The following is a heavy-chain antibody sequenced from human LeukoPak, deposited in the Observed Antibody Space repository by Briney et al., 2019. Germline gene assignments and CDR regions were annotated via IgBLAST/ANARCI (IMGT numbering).Heavy chain of an antibody. D-gene: IGHD5-24*01. J-gene: IGHJ4*02. V-gene: IGHV1-18*01. Sequence: ASVKVSCKASGYTFTSYSISWVRQAPGQGLEWMGWISAYNGNTNYAQKLQGRVTMRTDTSTSTAYMELRSLRSDDTAVYYCARDLDGYNSYYFDYWGQGTLVTVSS. CDR3: ARDLDGYNSYYFDY. CDR1: GYTFTSYS. CDR2: ISAYNGNT.